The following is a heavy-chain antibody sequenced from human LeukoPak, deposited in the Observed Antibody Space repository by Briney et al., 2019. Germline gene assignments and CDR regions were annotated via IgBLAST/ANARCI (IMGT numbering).Heavy chain of an antibody. Sequence: SETLSLTCAVYGGFFSGYYWSWIRQSPGKGLEWIGEINESGSTDYNPSLMSRVTISLDTSKKQFSLKLSSMTAADTAVYYCARGRLGRGYWSGCSCYDTAIYYYYGMDVWGQGTTVTVSS. V-gene: IGHV4-34*01. CDR1: GGFFSGYY. CDR2: INESGST. D-gene: IGHD2-15*01. CDR3: ARGRLGRGYWSGCSCYDTAIYYYYGMDV. J-gene: IGHJ6*02.